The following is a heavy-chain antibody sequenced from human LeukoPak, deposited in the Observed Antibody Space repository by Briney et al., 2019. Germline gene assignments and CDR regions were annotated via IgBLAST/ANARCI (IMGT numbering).Heavy chain of an antibody. CDR3: ASSYDFWSGYSEY. D-gene: IGHD3-3*01. CDR2: IYYSGST. Sequence: PSETLSLTCTVSAGSISSSSYYWGWIRQPPGKGLEWIGSIYYSGSTYYNPSRNRRVTISVGTSKNHFSPKLTSGTAADTAVYYCASSYDFWSGYSEYWGQGTLVTVSS. J-gene: IGHJ4*02. CDR1: AGSISSSSYY. V-gene: IGHV4-39*02.